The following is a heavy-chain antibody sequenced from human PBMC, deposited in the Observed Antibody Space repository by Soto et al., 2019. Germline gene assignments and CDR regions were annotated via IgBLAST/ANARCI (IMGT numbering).Heavy chain of an antibody. V-gene: IGHV4-31*03. Sequence: SETLSLTCSVSGGSMNNGGYYWSWIRQLPGKGLEWIGYIYSNGDTYYNPSLKSRLTISVDTSKNQFSLNLTSVTASDSALYYCARLVSLLQPIDSWGQGTPVTVSS. J-gene: IGHJ5*01. CDR1: GGSMNNGGYY. CDR2: IYSNGDT. D-gene: IGHD4-4*01. CDR3: ARLVSLLQPIDS.